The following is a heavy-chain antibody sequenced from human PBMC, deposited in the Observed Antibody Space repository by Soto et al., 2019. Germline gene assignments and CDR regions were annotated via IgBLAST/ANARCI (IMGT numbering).Heavy chain of an antibody. D-gene: IGHD6-19*01. V-gene: IGHV3-53*02. CDR3: ARSEQWPYYFDY. CDR2: IYGGGTT. Sequence: EVQLVETGGDLIQPGGSLRLSCAASGFTVSSNYMSWVRQAPGKGLEWVSVIYGGGTTYYADSVEGRFTISRDDSKNTLYLQMHSLRAEDTAVYYCARSEQWPYYFDYWGQGTLVTVSS. J-gene: IGHJ4*02. CDR1: GFTVSSNY.